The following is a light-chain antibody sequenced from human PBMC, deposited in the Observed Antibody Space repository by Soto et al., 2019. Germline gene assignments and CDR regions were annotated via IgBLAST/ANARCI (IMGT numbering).Light chain of an antibody. J-gene: IGKJ1*01. CDR1: QSVSSNY. CDR2: GAS. V-gene: IGKV3-20*01. Sequence: EIVITQSPATLSVSPGERATLSCRASQSVSSNYVAWYQHKPGQAPRLLIYGASSRATGIPVRFSGSGSGTDFTLTISRXEPEDFAVYYCQQHGNSPRTFGQGTKVDIK. CDR3: QQHGNSPRT.